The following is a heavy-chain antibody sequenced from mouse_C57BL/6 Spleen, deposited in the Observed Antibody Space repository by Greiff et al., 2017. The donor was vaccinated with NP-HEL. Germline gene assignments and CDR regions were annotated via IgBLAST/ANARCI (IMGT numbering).Heavy chain of an antibody. V-gene: IGHV1-59*01. J-gene: IGHJ3*01. CDR3: AKEDLGFAY. Sequence: QVQLKQPGAELVRPGTSVKLSCKASGYTFTSYWMHWVKQRPGQGLEWIGVIDPSDSYTNYNQKFKGKATLTVDTSSSTAYMQLSSLTSEDSAVYYCAKEDLGFAYWGQGTLVTVSA. CDR2: IDPSDSYT. D-gene: IGHD5-1*01. CDR1: GYTFTSYW.